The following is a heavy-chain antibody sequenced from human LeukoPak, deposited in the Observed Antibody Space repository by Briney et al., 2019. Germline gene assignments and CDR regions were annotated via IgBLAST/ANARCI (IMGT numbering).Heavy chain of an antibody. J-gene: IGHJ4*02. CDR3: VRNLAVAGTCFDS. V-gene: IGHV3-7*03. D-gene: IGHD6-19*01. CDR2: IKQDGSDR. CDR1: GFTFRNYW. Sequence: PGGSLRLSCAASGFTFRNYWMSWVRQVPGTGLEWVANIKQDGSDRNYVTSVRGRSTISRDNAESSLYLQMNSLRAEDTAVYYCVRNLAVAGTCFDSWGQGTLVTVSS.